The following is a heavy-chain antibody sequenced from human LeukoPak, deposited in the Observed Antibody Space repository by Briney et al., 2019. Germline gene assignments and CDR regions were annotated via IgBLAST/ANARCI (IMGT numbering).Heavy chain of an antibody. CDR2: ISGSGGST. CDR1: GFTFSSYA. CDR3: AKDSEYSSSPLDY. Sequence: GGSLRLSCAASGFTFSSYAMSWVRQAPGKGLEWVSAISGSGGSTYYADSVKGRFTIPRDNSKNTLYLQMNSLRAEDTAVYYCAKDSEYSSSPLDYWGQGTLVTVSS. J-gene: IGHJ4*02. D-gene: IGHD6-6*01. V-gene: IGHV3-23*01.